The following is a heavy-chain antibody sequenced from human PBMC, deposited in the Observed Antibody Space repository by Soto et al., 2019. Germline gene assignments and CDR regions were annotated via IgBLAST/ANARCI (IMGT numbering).Heavy chain of an antibody. CDR1: GGTFSSYT. Sequence: GASVKVSCKASGGTFSSYTIIWVRQAPGQGLEWMGRIIPILGIANYAQKFQGRVTITADKSTGTAYMELSSLRSEDTAVYYCARVYCSSTSCYFDSYYYYGMDVWGQGTTVTVSS. CDR3: ARVYCSSTSCYFDSYYYYGMDV. V-gene: IGHV1-69*02. CDR2: IIPILGIA. D-gene: IGHD2-2*01. J-gene: IGHJ6*02.